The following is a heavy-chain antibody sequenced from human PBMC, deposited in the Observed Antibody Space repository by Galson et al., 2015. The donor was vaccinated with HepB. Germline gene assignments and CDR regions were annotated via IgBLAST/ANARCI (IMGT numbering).Heavy chain of an antibody. D-gene: IGHD1-26*01. CDR1: GFTFSSYG. J-gene: IGHJ6*02. CDR3: ARDYGIIVGRMDV. CDR2: IWYDGSNK. V-gene: IGHV3-33*08. Sequence: SLRLSCAASGFTFSSYGMHWVRQAPGKGLEWVAVIWYDGSNKYNADSVKGRFTISRDNSKNTLYLQMNSLRAEDTAVYYCARDYGIIVGRMDVWGQGTTVTVSS.